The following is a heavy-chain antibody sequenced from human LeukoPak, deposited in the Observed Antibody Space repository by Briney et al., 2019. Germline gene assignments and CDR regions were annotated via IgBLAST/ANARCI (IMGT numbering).Heavy chain of an antibody. CDR2: IKQDGSEK. CDR1: GFTFGSYW. V-gene: IGHV3-7*01. J-gene: IGHJ5*02. Sequence: GGSLRLSCEASGFTFGSYWTSWVGQVPGKGLEWVANIKQDGSEKYYVDSVKGRFTISRDNAKNSLYLQMNSLRAEDTAVYYCARDTINWFDPWGQGTLVTVSS. CDR3: ARDTINWFDP. D-gene: IGHD5-24*01.